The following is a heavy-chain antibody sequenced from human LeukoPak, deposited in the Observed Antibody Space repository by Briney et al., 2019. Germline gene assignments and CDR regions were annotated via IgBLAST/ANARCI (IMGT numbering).Heavy chain of an antibody. V-gene: IGHV3-74*01. CDR2: INTDGSST. J-gene: IGHJ6*03. CDR1: GFTFSSYW. Sequence: GGSLRLSCAASGFTFSSYWVHWVRQAPGKGLVWVSRINTDGSSTSYADSVKGRFTISRDNAKNSLYLQMNSLRAEDTAVYYCARGPPSLSSTSWPLGYMDVWGKGTTVTVSS. CDR3: ARGPPSLSSTSWPLGYMDV. D-gene: IGHD2-2*01.